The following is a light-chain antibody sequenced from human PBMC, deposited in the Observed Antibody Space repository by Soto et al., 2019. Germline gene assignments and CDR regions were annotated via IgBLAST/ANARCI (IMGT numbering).Light chain of an antibody. J-gene: IGKJ1*01. V-gene: IGKV1-5*03. CDR3: QHYNSYSEA. CDR1: QTISSW. Sequence: EIQMTQSPSTLSGSVGDRVTITCRASQTISSWLAWYQQKPGKAPKLLIYKASTLKSGVPSRFSGSGSGTEFTLTISSLQPDDFAPYYCQHYNSYSEAFGQGTKVELK. CDR2: KAS.